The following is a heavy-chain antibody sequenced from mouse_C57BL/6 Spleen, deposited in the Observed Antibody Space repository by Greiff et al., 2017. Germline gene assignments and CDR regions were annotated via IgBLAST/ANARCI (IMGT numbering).Heavy chain of an antibody. D-gene: IGHD1-1*01. Sequence: QVQLQQSGAELVKPGASVKLSCKASGYTFTSYWMHWVKQRPGQGLEWIGMIHPNSGSTNYNEKFKSKATLTVDKSSSTAYMQLSSLTSEDSAVYYCATYYYGSRDYYAMDYWGQGTSVTVSS. CDR1: GYTFTSYW. CDR2: IHPNSGST. J-gene: IGHJ4*01. CDR3: ATYYYGSRDYYAMDY. V-gene: IGHV1-64*01.